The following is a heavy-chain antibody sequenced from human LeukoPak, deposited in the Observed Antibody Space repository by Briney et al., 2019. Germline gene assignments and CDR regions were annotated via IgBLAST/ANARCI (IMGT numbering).Heavy chain of an antibody. J-gene: IGHJ4*02. D-gene: IGHD6-13*01. Sequence: GGSLRLSCAASGFTFSSYAMYWVRQAPGKGLEYVSAINSDGGSTYYADSVKGRFTISRDNSKNTLYLQMGSLRAEDMAVYYCARRAAGGPVFFDFWGQGTLVTVSS. CDR2: INSDGGST. CDR1: GFTFSSYA. V-gene: IGHV3-64*02. CDR3: ARRAAGGPVFFDF.